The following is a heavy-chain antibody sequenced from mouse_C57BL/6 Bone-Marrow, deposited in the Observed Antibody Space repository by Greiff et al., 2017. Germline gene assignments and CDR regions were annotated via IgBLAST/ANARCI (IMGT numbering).Heavy chain of an antibody. J-gene: IGHJ2*01. Sequence: QVQLQQSGAELVRPGTSVKLSCKASGYTFTNYWIGWAKQRPGHGLEWIGDIYPGGGYTTYNEKFKGKATLTADKSSSTAYMQFSSLTSEDSAIYYCARWGWLVEGFDYWGQGSTLAVSS. CDR1: GYTFTNYW. CDR2: IYPGGGYT. D-gene: IGHD2-3*01. V-gene: IGHV1-63*01. CDR3: ARWGWLVEGFDY.